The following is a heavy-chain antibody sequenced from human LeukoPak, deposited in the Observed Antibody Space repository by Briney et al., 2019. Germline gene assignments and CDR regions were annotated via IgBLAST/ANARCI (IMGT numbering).Heavy chain of an antibody. D-gene: IGHD3-10*01. J-gene: IGHJ4*02. CDR1: GFTFDDYA. CDR2: ISWDGGST. CDR3: AKDRPYGSGSYKPSYFDY. V-gene: IGHV3-43D*03. Sequence: GGSLRLSCAASGFTFDDYAMHWVRQAPGKGLEWVSLISWDGGSTYYADSVKGRFTISRDNSKNSLYLQMNSLRAEDTALYYCAKDRPYGSGSYKPSYFDYWGQGTLVTVSS.